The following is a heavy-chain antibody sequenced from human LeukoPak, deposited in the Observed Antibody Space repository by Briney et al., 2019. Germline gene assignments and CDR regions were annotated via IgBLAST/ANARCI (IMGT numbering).Heavy chain of an antibody. J-gene: IGHJ4*02. CDR2: INPSDSYT. Sequence: GGSLRLSCKGSGYTFTSYCISWVRQMPGKGLEWMGKINPSDSYTSYSPSFQGHVTISADKSISAAFLQWSSLKASDTAMYYCARHSHYDFWSGYLDYWGQGNLVTVSS. V-gene: IGHV5-10-1*01. CDR1: GYTFTSYC. D-gene: IGHD3-3*01. CDR3: ARHSHYDFWSGYLDY.